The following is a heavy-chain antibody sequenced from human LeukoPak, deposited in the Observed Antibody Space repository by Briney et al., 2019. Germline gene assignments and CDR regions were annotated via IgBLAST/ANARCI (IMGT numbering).Heavy chain of an antibody. V-gene: IGHV4-61*02. D-gene: IGHD3-10*01. J-gene: IGHJ4*02. CDR3: ARAPLPHAGGYYFDS. CDR1: GGSINSGTYY. Sequence: SQTLSLTCTISGGSINSGTYYWSWIRQPAGKGLEWIGRIYTSGSTNYNPSLKSRVTISIDTNNQFSLKLTSVTAADTAVYYCARAPLPHAGGYYFDSWGQGTVVTVSS. CDR2: IYTSGST.